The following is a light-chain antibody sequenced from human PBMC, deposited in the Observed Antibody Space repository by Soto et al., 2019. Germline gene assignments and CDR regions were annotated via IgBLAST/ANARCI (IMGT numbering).Light chain of an antibody. CDR3: QQYDNPPWT. CDR1: QDISNY. CDR2: DAS. V-gene: IGKV1-33*01. J-gene: IGKJ1*01. Sequence: DIQMTQSPSSLSASVGDRVTITCQASQDISNYLNWYQQKPGKAPKLLIYDASNLETGVQSRFSGSGSGTDFTFTISSLQPEDIATYYCQQYDNPPWTFGQGTKVDIK.